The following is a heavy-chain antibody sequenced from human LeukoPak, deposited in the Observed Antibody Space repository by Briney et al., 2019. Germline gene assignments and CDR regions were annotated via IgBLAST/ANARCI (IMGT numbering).Heavy chain of an antibody. D-gene: IGHD3-10*01. V-gene: IGHV3-30*02. CDR3: AKDRPLGGSYGSGSHDY. CDR2: IRYDGSNI. Sequence: PGGSLRLSCAASGFTFSSYGMHWVRQAPGKGLEWVAFIRYDGSNIYYADSVKGRFTISRDNSKNTLYLQMNSLRAEDTAVYYCAKDRPLGGSYGSGSHDYWGQGTLVTVSS. J-gene: IGHJ4*02. CDR1: GFTFSSYG.